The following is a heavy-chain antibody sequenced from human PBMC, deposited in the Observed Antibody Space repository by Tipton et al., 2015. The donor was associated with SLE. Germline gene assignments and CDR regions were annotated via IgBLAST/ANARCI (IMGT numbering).Heavy chain of an antibody. Sequence: SLRLSCAASGLTFSSLWMTWVRQAPGKGLEWVANIGPDGKTVYYADSLKGRFTISRDSAQSSVYLQLSSLRVDDTALYHCAAVAMGHWGQGTLVTVSS. CDR1: GLTFSSLW. CDR3: AAVAMGH. D-gene: IGHD5-24*01. V-gene: IGHV3-7*01. J-gene: IGHJ4*02. CDR2: IGPDGKTV.